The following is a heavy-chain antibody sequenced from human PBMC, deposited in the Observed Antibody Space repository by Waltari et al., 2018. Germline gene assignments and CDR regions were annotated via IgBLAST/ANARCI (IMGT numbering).Heavy chain of an antibody. CDR2: MQYRGST. CDR3: GRIAFGDDGGYFQH. D-gene: IGHD4-17*01. J-gene: IGHJ1*01. V-gene: IGHV4-39*01. CDR1: GGSISTNYN. Sequence: QLQLQESGPGLVKPSETLSLTCPVSGGSISTNYNWGWIRQPPGKGLDGKGNMQYRGSTFYNPSLKSRVTISLDTSKNQFSLRLSSVGAADTAVYFCGRIAFGDDGGYFQHWGQGTLVTVSS.